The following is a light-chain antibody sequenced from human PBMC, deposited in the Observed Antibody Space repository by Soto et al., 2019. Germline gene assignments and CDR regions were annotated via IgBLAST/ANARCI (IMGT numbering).Light chain of an antibody. Sequence: DIQMTQSPYSLSATVGDRVTITCRASQSISSYLNWYQQRPGKAPEVLIYATSSLQSGVPSRFRGTGSGTDFTLTITSLQPEDFATYYCQQTFSTPITFGQGTRLEIK. CDR1: QSISSY. CDR2: ATS. CDR3: QQTFSTPIT. J-gene: IGKJ5*01. V-gene: IGKV1-39*01.